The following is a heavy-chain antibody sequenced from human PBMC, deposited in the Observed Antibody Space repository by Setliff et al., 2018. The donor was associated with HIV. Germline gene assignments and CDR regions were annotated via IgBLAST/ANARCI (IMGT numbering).Heavy chain of an antibody. D-gene: IGHD1-7*01. Sequence: ETLSLTCTVSGGSIRSFFWSWIRQPPGKGLEWVSYISGSSSTIDYAGSLKGRFTISRDNAKNSLYLQMNSLRDGDTALYYCAKNTPSIINYPYYYYMDVWGKGTTVTVSS. J-gene: IGHJ6*03. V-gene: IGHV3-48*02. CDR3: AKNTPSIINYPYYYYMDV. CDR2: ISGSSSTI. CDR1: GGSIRSFF.